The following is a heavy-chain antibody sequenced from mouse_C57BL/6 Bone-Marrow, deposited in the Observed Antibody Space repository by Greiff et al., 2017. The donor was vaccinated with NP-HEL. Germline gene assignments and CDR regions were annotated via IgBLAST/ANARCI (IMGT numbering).Heavy chain of an antibody. CDR3: ARVPHYGNHLYYYAMDY. CDR1: GFTFSSYA. D-gene: IGHD2-1*01. CDR2: ISDGGSYT. Sequence: EVKLVESGGGLVKPGGSLKLSCAASGFTFSSYAMSWVRQTPEKRLEWVATISDGGSYTYYPDNVKGRFTISRDNAKNNLYLQMSHLKSEDTAMYYCARVPHYGNHLYYYAMDYWGQGTSVTVSS. J-gene: IGHJ4*01. V-gene: IGHV5-4*03.